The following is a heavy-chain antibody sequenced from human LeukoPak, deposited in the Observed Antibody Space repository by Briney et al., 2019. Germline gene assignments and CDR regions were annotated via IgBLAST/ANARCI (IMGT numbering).Heavy chain of an antibody. D-gene: IGHD3-22*01. V-gene: IGHV4-38-2*01. Sequence: SETLSLTCAVSGYPISSGYYWGWIRQPPGKGLEWIGSIYHSGSVYYNPSLKSRITISVDTSKNQFSLKLRSVTASDTAVYYCARPVGLRITTRYDAFDIWGQRTMVTVSS. CDR1: GYPISSGYY. J-gene: IGHJ3*02. CDR3: ARPVGLRITTRYDAFDI. CDR2: IYHSGSV.